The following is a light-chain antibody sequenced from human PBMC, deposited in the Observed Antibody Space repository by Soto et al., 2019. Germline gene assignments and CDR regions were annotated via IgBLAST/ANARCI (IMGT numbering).Light chain of an antibody. CDR2: DVS. Sequence: QSALTQPASVSGSPGQSITISCTGTSSDVGGYNYVSWYQHHPGKAPKLMIYDVSNRPSGVSNRFSGSKSGNTASLIISGLQAEDEADYYCSSYTSSSTLSTYVFGTRTKLTVL. J-gene: IGLJ1*01. CDR1: SSDVGGYNY. CDR3: SSYTSSSTLSTYV. V-gene: IGLV2-14*03.